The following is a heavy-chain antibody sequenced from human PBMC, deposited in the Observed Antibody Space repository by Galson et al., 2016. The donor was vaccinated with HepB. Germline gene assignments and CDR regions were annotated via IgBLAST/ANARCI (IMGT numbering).Heavy chain of an antibody. J-gene: IGHJ3*01. CDR3: ARFGLLDSLDF. Sequence: SLRLSCAATGFTFSSYGMHWVRQAPGKGLGWVAVIWYDGSLKYYADSVRGRFTISRDDSKSTLYLEMDSLRAEDTAVYFCARFGLLDSLDFWCQGTMVTVSS. CDR2: IWYDGSLK. D-gene: IGHD3-16*01. V-gene: IGHV3-33*01. CDR1: GFTFSSYG.